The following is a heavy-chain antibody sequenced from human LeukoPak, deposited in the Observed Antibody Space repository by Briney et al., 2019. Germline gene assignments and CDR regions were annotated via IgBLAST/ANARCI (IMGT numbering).Heavy chain of an antibody. J-gene: IGHJ4*02. CDR2: ISYDGSNK. CDR3: AKDPRGYSYGNYFDY. D-gene: IGHD5-18*01. Sequence: GGSLRLSCAASGFTFSSYAMHWVRQAPGKGLEWVAVISYDGSNKYYADSVKGRFTISRDNSKNTLYLQMNSLRAEDTAVYYCAKDPRGYSYGNYFDYWGQGTLVTVSS. CDR1: GFTFSSYA. V-gene: IGHV3-30*04.